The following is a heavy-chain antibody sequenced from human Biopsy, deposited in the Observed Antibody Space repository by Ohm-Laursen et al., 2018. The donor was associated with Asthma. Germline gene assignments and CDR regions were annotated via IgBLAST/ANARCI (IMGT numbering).Heavy chain of an antibody. CDR1: GFTFSSYS. CDR2: ISSSSSTI. J-gene: IGHJ4*02. V-gene: IGHV3-48*02. CDR3: ARFKRGYSYGYAGVFDY. Sequence: PLRLSCSATGFTFSSYSMNWVLQAPGKGLEWVSYISSSSSTIYYADSVKGRFTISRDNAKNSLYLQMNSLRDEDTAVYYCARFKRGYSYGYAGVFDYWGQGTLVTVSS. D-gene: IGHD5-18*01.